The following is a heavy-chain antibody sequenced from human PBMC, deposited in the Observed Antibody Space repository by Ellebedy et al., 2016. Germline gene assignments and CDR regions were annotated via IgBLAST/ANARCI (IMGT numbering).Heavy chain of an antibody. CDR1: GFSLSSPEMA. V-gene: IGHV2-5*02. CDR2: IYWDDDK. CDR3: AHKAYGDYVSFWFDP. D-gene: IGHD4-17*01. Sequence: SGPTLVXPPQTLTLTCSFSGFSLSSPEMAVAWIRQPPGRALEWLALIYWDDDKRYNPSLKNRLTVTKDTSKNQVVLTMTNVDPVDTATYYCAHKAYGDYVSFWFDPWGPGTLVTVSS. J-gene: IGHJ5*02.